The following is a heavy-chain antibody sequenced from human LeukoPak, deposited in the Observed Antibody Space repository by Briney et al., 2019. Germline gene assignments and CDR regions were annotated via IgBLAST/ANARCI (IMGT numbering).Heavy chain of an antibody. CDR1: GYTFTSYA. CDR2: INTNTGNP. CDR3: ARVSKKYQLLPYYYYYMDV. J-gene: IGHJ6*03. Sequence: GASVEVSCKASGYTFTSYAMNWVRQAPGQGLEWMGWINTNTGNPTYAQGFTGRLVFSLDTSVSTAYLQISSLKAEDTAVYYCARVSKKYQLLPYYYYYMDVWGKGTTVTVSS. D-gene: IGHD2-2*01. V-gene: IGHV7-4-1*02.